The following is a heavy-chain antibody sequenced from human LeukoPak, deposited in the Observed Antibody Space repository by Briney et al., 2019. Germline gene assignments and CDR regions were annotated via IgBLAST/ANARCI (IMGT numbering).Heavy chain of an antibody. CDR1: GFTFSSYE. CDR2: ISSSGSTI. D-gene: IGHD6-19*01. J-gene: IGHJ4*02. V-gene: IGHV3-48*03. CDR3: AREPGIAVAGPYFDY. Sequence: GGSLRLSCAASGFTFSSYEMNWVRQAPGKGLEWVSYISSSGSTIYYADSVKGRFTISRDNAKNSLYLQMNSLRAEDTALYYCAREPGIAVAGPYFDYWGQGTLVTVSS.